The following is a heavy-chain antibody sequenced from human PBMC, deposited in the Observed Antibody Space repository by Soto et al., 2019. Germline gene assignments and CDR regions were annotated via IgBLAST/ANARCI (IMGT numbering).Heavy chain of an antibody. V-gene: IGHV1-69*13. D-gene: IGHD4-4*01. CDR3: ARGNTVTTYDAFDI. Sequence: SVKVSCKASGGTFSSYAISWVRQAPGQGLEWMGGIIPIFGTANYAQKFQGRVTITADESTSTAYMELSSLRSEDTAVYYCARGNTVTTYDAFDIWGQGTMVTVSS. CDR1: GGTFSSYA. CDR2: IIPIFGTA. J-gene: IGHJ3*02.